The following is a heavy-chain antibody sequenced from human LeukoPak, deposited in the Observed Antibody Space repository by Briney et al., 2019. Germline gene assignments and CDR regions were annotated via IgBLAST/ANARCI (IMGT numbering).Heavy chain of an antibody. J-gene: IGHJ4*02. CDR1: GFTVSSYC. D-gene: IGHD6-13*01. Sequence: PGGSLRLSCAASGFTVSSYCMSWVRQAPGKGLECVSLIYSGGSTYYADSVKGRFTISRDNSENTLYLQMNSLRAEDTAVYYCARDGVSAAGTGPSFEHWVQGTLVTVSS. CDR2: IYSGGST. V-gene: IGHV3-66*01. CDR3: ARDGVSAAGTGPSFEH.